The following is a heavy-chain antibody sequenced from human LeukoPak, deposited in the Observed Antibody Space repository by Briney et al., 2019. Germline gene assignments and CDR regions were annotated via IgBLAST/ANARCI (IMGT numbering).Heavy chain of an antibody. CDR1: GGSISSGRYY. CDR2: IETSGST. Sequence: PSETLSLTCTVSGGSISSGRYYWSWIRQPAGKGLEWIGRIETSGSTKYNPSLNSRVTISVDTSKNQFSLKLSSVTAADTAVYYCAAGELLGYYYYMDVWGKGTTVTVSS. J-gene: IGHJ6*03. V-gene: IGHV4-61*02. D-gene: IGHD1-26*01. CDR3: AAGELLGYYYYMDV.